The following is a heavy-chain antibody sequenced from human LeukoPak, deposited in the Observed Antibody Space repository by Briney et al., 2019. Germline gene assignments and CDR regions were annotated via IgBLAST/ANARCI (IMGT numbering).Heavy chain of an antibody. CDR3: ARVGGTYYDILTGYLTWYYFDY. CDR1: GGSISSSY. Sequence: PETLSPTCTVSGGSISSSYWSWIRRPAGQGLEGIGRIYTCGSTNYNPSLKSRVTMSVDTSKNQFSLKLSSVTAADTAVYYCARVGGTYYDILTGYLTWYYFDYWGQGTLVTVSS. D-gene: IGHD3-9*01. J-gene: IGHJ4*02. CDR2: IYTCGST. V-gene: IGHV4-4*07.